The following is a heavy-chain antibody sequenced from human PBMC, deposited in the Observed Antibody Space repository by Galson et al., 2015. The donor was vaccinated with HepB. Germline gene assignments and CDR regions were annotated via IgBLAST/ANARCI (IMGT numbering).Heavy chain of an antibody. D-gene: IGHD1-1*01. J-gene: IGHJ6*03. CDR2: ISSSSSYI. V-gene: IGHV3-21*01. CDR1: GFTFNNYS. CDR3: ARGSPTGTGYYYYYYMDV. Sequence: LRLSCAASGFTFNNYSMNWVRQAPGKGLEWVSYISSSSSYIYYADSVKGRFTISRDNAKNSLFLQMNSLRAEDTAVYYCARGSPTGTGYYYYYYMDVWGKGTTVTVSS.